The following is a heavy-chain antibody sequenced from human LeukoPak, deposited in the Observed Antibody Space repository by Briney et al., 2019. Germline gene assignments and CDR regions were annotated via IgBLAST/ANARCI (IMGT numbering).Heavy chain of an antibody. D-gene: IGHD4-17*01. CDR1: GGTFSSYA. J-gene: IGHJ6*02. CDR3: ASGYDYGDYGNYYYYGMDV. CDR2: IIPILGIA. V-gene: IGHV1-69*04. Sequence: ASVEVSCKASGGTFSSYAISWVRQAPGQGLEWMGRIIPILGIANYAQKFQGRVTITADKSTSTAYMELSSLRSEDTAVYYCASGYDYGDYGNYYYYGMDVWGQGTTVTVSS.